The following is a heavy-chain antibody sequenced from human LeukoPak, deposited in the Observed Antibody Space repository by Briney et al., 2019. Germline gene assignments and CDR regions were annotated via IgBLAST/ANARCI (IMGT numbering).Heavy chain of an antibody. CDR3: AKASLAANYDSSGWYFFDY. V-gene: IGHV3-23*01. CDR2: ISGNGGST. CDR1: GFSFRSYA. J-gene: IGHJ4*02. D-gene: IGHD6-19*01. Sequence: GGSLRLSCAASGFSFRSYAMTRVRQAPGKGLEWVSTISGNGGSTYFADAMKGRFTISRDNSKNTLYLQMNSLRAEDTAVYYCAKASLAANYDSSGWYFFDYWGQGTLVTVSS.